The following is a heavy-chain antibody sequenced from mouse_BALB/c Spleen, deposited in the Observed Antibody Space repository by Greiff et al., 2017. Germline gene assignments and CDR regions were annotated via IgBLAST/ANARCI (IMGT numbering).Heavy chain of an antibody. CDR1: GFTFSSFG. Sequence: QVESGGGLVQPGGSRKLSCAASGFTFSSFGMHWVRQAPEKGLEWVAYISSGSSTIYYADTVKGRFTISRDNPKNTLFLQMTSLRSEDTAMYYCARWGTTAYYYAMDYWGQGTSVTVSS. CDR2: ISSGSSTI. V-gene: IGHV5-17*02. J-gene: IGHJ4*01. CDR3: ARWGTTAYYYAMDY. D-gene: IGHD1-2*01.